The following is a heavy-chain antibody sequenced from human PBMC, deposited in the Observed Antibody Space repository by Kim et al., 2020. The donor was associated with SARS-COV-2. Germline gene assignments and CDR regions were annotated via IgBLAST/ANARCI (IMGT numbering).Heavy chain of an antibody. CDR1: GFTFGDYA. J-gene: IGHJ6*02. Sequence: GGSLRLSCTASGFTFGDYAMSWVRQAPGKGLEWVGFIRSKAYGGTTEYAASVKGRFTISRDDSKSIAYLQMNSLKTEDTAVYYCTRAGACRQWLGGMDVWGQGTTVTVSS. D-gene: IGHD6-19*01. CDR2: IRSKAYGGTT. CDR3: TRAGACRQWLGGMDV. V-gene: IGHV3-49*04.